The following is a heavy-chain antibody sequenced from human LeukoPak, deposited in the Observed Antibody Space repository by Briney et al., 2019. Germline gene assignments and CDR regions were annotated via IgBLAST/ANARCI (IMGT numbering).Heavy chain of an antibody. D-gene: IGHD4/OR15-4a*01. Sequence: GGSLRLSCTVSGFTVSSNSMSWVRQAPEKGLEWVSFIYSDNTHYSDSVKGRFTISRDNSKNTLYLQMNSLRAEDTAVYYCARRAGAYSHPYDYWGQGTLVTVSS. V-gene: IGHV3-53*01. CDR1: GFTVSSNS. CDR2: IYSDNT. J-gene: IGHJ4*02. CDR3: ARRAGAYSHPYDY.